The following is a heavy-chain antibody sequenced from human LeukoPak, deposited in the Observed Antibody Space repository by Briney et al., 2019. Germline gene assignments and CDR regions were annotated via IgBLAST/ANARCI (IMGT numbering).Heavy chain of an antibody. V-gene: IGHV1-69*02. D-gene: IGHD1-26*01. J-gene: IGHJ3*02. CDR2: IIPIVGVT. Sequence: SLKVSCKASGGTFSSYTTSWVRQAPGQGLEWMGRIIPIVGVTNYAQKFQGSVTITADKSTSTAYMEPSSLRSEDTAVYYCASTDTWEPSPFDAFDIWGQGTMVTVSS. CDR3: ASTDTWEPSPFDAFDI. CDR1: GGTFSSYT.